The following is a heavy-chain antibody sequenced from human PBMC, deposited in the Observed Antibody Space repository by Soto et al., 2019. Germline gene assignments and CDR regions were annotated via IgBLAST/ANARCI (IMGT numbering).Heavy chain of an antibody. Sequence: QVQLQQWGAGLLKPSATLSLTCAVYGGSFSDFYWPWIRQPPGKGLEWIGEINHSGSTNYNPSLKSRVAISVDTSKNQFSLNLTSVTAADTAVYYCGQRGAVADPRGYWGQGTLVTVSS. CDR2: INHSGST. CDR3: GQRGAVADPRGY. CDR1: GGSFSDFY. D-gene: IGHD6-19*01. J-gene: IGHJ4*02. V-gene: IGHV4-34*01.